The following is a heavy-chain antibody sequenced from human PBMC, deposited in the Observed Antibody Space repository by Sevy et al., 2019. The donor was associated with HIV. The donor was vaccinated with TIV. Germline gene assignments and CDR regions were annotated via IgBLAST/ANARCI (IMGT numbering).Heavy chain of an antibody. CDR2: IHSSGST. D-gene: IGHD3-10*01. CDR3: ARAVYGSGSFNY. Sequence: SETLSLTCTVSGGSISTYYWIWIRQPAGKGLEWIGHIHSSGSTNYNPSLKSRVTMSIDTSKNHFSLMLSSVTAADTAVYHCARAVYGSGSFNYWGHGTLVTVSS. J-gene: IGHJ4*01. CDR1: GGSISTYY. V-gene: IGHV4-4*07.